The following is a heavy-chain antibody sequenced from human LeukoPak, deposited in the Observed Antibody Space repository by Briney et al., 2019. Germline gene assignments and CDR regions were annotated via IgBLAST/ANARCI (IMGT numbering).Heavy chain of an antibody. CDR2: IYTSGST. J-gene: IGHJ1*01. CDR1: GGSISSYY. Sequence: SETLSLTCSVSGGSISSYYWSWIRQPAGKGLEWMGRIYTSGSTNYNPSLKSRVTMSVDTSKNQFSLKLSSVTAADTAVYYCARGGSSWSAEYFQHWGQGTLVTVSS. CDR3: ARGGSSWSAEYFQH. V-gene: IGHV4-4*07. D-gene: IGHD6-13*01.